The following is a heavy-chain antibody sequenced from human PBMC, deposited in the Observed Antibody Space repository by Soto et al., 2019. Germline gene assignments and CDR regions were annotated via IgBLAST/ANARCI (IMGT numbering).Heavy chain of an antibody. V-gene: IGHV3-48*01. CDR3: VREPSRGNEWARYVDL. Sequence: ESGGGLVQPGGSLRLSCAASGFSLYNYAMDWVRQAPGQGLEWVSYISLSSANIHYADSVRGRFTVSRDNAKNSLYLQMNSLRAEDTAVYYCVREPSRGNEWARYVDLWGRGTLVTDSS. J-gene: IGHJ2*01. D-gene: IGHD1-1*01. CDR1: GFSLYNYA. CDR2: ISLSSANI.